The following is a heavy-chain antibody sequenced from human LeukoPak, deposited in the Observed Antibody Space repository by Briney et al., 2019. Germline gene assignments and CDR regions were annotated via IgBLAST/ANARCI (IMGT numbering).Heavy chain of an antibody. D-gene: IGHD4-17*01. CDR1: GGSISSYY. CDR2: IYYSGST. CDR3: AREGGDGDGDAFDI. Sequence: PSETLSLTCTVSGGSISSYYWSWIRQPPGKGLEWIGYIYYSGSTNYNPSLKSRVTISVDTSKNQFPLKLSSVTAADTAVYYCAREGGDGDGDAFDIWGQGTMVTVSS. J-gene: IGHJ3*02. V-gene: IGHV4-59*01.